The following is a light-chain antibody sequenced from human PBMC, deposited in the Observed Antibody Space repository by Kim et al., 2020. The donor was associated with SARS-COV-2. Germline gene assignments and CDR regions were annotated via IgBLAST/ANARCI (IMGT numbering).Light chain of an antibody. CDR1: QTVASN. Sequence: EIVMTQSPDTLSLSPGERATLSCRASQTVASNLAWYQQKPGQAPRLLIYGASTRAPGIPARFSGSGAGTEFTLSISSLQSEEFAVYYCQQYNNWPSTCGQGTKVDIK. V-gene: IGKV3-15*01. J-gene: IGKJ1*01. CDR3: QQYNNWPST. CDR2: GAS.